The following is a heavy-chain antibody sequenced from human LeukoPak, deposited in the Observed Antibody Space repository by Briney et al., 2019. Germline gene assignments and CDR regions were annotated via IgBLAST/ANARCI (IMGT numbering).Heavy chain of an antibody. Sequence: SETLSLTCTVSGGSNSSSSYYWGWIRQPPGKGLEWIGSIYYSGSTYYNPSLKSRVTISVDTSKNQFSLKLSSVTAADTAVYYCARDRPIVGATSYDAFDIWGQGTMVTVSS. J-gene: IGHJ3*02. CDR1: GGSNSSSSYY. CDR3: ARDRPIVGATSYDAFDI. V-gene: IGHV4-39*07. CDR2: IYYSGST. D-gene: IGHD1-26*01.